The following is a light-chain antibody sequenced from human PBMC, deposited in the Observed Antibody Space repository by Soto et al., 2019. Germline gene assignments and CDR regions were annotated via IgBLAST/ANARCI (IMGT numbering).Light chain of an antibody. J-gene: IGKJ2*01. CDR3: QQSGNWPSGT. CDR2: DAS. V-gene: IGKV3-11*01. Sequence: EIVLTQSPATLSLSPGERATLSCRASQSVSSYLACYQQKPGQAPRLLIYDASNRAPGIPARFSGSGSGTDFTLTISSREPEDFAVYYCQQSGNWPSGTFGQGTKLEIK. CDR1: QSVSSY.